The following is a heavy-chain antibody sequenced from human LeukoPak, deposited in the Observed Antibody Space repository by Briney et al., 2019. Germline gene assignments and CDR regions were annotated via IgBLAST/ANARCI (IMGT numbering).Heavy chain of an antibody. Sequence: GGSLRLSCSASGFTFSSFAMHWVRQAPGKGLEYVSAINSNGDITDYADSVKGRFTISRDNSKNTLYLQMNSLRAEDTAVYYCARDWTFTRFSGSHPCAFDVWGQGTMVTVSS. D-gene: IGHD3-10*01. CDR3: ARDWTFTRFSGSHPCAFDV. CDR1: GFTFSSFA. CDR2: INSNGDIT. V-gene: IGHV3-64*04. J-gene: IGHJ3*01.